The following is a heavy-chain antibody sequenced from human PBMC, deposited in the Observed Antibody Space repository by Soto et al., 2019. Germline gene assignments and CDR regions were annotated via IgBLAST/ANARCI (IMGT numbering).Heavy chain of an antibody. CDR1: GFTFTSYY. CDR2: INPSGGST. Sequence: GASVKVSCKASGFTFTSYYMHWVRQAPGQGLERMGIINPSGGSTSYAQKFQGRVTMTRDTSTSTVYMELSSLRSEDTAVYYCARGPLFIYSSGWSHPPSFDYWGQGTLVTVSS. J-gene: IGHJ4*02. V-gene: IGHV1-46*01. CDR3: ARGPLFIYSSGWSHPPSFDY. D-gene: IGHD6-19*01.